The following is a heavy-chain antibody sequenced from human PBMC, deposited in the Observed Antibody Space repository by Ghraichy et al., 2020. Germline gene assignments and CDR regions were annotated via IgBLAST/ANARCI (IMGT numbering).Heavy chain of an antibody. V-gene: IGHV3-23*01. CDR2: ISGTGGST. CDR3: AKWTTNYIAAGGKNYFDY. D-gene: IGHD6-13*01. Sequence: GGSLRLSCAASGFTFSSYAMSWVRQAPGKGLEWVSAISGTGGSTYYADSVKGRFTISRDNSKNTLYLQMNSLRAEDTAVYYCAKWTTNYIAAGGKNYFDYWGQGTLVTVSS. CDR1: GFTFSSYA. J-gene: IGHJ4*02.